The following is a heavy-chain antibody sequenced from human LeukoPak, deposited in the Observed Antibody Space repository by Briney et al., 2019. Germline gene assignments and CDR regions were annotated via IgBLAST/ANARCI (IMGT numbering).Heavy chain of an antibody. D-gene: IGHD1-26*01. CDR3: ARWTSVTYKTFDY. V-gene: IGHV4-39*07. J-gene: IGHJ4*02. CDR2: FYYSGST. Sequence: SEPLSLTCTVSGGSISSNDYFWGWIRQPPGKGLEWIGSFYYSGSTYYNPSLKSRVTMSRDMSQNQFSLNLTSVTAADTALYYCARWTSVTYKTFDYWGQGTLLTVSS. CDR1: GGSISSNDYF.